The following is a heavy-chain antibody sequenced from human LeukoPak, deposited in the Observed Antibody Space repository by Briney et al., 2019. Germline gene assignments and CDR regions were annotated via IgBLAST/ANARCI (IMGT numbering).Heavy chain of an antibody. J-gene: IGHJ6*02. CDR2: ISGSGGST. CDR3: AKVPREWYYDILTGPDRDYGMDV. Sequence: PGGSLRLSCAASGFTFSSYAMSWVRQAPGKGLEWVSAISGSGGSTYYADSVKGRFTISRDNSKNTLYLQMNSLRAEDTAVYYCAKVPREWYYDILTGPDRDYGMDVWGQGTTVTVSS. V-gene: IGHV3-23*01. D-gene: IGHD3-9*01. CDR1: GFTFSSYA.